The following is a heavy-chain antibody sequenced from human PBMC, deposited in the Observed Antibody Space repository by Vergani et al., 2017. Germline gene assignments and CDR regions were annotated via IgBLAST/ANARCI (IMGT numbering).Heavy chain of an antibody. V-gene: IGHV1-18*01. CDR3: TRGGGYKYYLDY. J-gene: IGHJ4*02. Sequence: QLVQSGTEVKEPGASVKVSCKASGYTFTTFGISWVRQAPGQGLEWVGWVNTYNGATNYVQKFQGRVTMTTDTSTNTAYMELRTLGSDDTAVFYCTRGGGYKYYLDYWGQGTLVTVS. CDR1: GYTFTTFG. D-gene: IGHD5-24*01. CDR2: VNTYNGAT.